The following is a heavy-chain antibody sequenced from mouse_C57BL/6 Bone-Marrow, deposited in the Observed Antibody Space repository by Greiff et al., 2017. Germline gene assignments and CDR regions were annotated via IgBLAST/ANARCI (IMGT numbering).Heavy chain of an antibody. D-gene: IGHD2-2*01. CDR1: GYTFTDYY. Sequence: EVKLVESGPVLVKPGASVKMSCKASGYTFTDYYMNWVKQSHGKSLEWIGVINPYNGGTSYNQKFKGKATLTVDKSSSTAYMELNSLTSEDSAVYYCARGLIALYFDYWGQGTTLTVSS. V-gene: IGHV1-19*01. CDR2: INPYNGGT. CDR3: ARGLIALYFDY. J-gene: IGHJ2*01.